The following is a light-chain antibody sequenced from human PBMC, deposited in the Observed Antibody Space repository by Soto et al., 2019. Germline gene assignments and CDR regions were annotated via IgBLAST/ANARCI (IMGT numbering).Light chain of an antibody. CDR2: GAS. Sequence: VLTPSPDILSLSPGASSTLSCRASQYVSSSYFAWYQQKPGQAPRLLIYGASNRATGVPDRFSGSGSGTDFTLTISRLEPEDFAVYYCQQDVSSFLTFCPVTKVDIK. CDR3: QQDVSSFLT. J-gene: IGKJ3*01. V-gene: IGKV3-20*01. CDR1: QYVSSSY.